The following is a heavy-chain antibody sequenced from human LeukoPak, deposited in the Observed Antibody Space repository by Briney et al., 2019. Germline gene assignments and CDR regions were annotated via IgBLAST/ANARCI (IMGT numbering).Heavy chain of an antibody. Sequence: GASVKVSCKASGYTFTSYGISWVRQAPGQGLEWMGLMKPNSGNTDSAQKFQGRITMTTNTSIETAYMELSSLRSEDTAVYYCARPGAAAGFAYWGQGTLVTVSS. D-gene: IGHD6-13*01. CDR3: ARPGAAAGFAY. V-gene: IGHV1-8*02. CDR2: MKPNSGNT. CDR1: GYTFTSYG. J-gene: IGHJ4*02.